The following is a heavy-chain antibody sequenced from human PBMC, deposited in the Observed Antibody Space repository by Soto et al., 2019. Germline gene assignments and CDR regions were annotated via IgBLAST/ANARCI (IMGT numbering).Heavy chain of an antibody. CDR2: IYHSGST. Sequence: KPSETLSLTCAVSGGSISSGGYSWSWIRQPPGKGLEWIGYIYHSGSTYYNPSLKSRVTISVDRSKNQFSLKLSSVTAADTAVYYCARAGWGFQFDYWGQGTLVTVSS. CDR3: ARAGWGFQFDY. J-gene: IGHJ4*02. D-gene: IGHD3-16*01. V-gene: IGHV4-30-2*01. CDR1: GGSISSGGYS.